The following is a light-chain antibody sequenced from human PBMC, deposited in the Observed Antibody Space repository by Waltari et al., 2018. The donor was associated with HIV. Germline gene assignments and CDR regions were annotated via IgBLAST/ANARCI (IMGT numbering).Light chain of an antibody. CDR3: SSYTNRDTVV. V-gene: IGLV2-14*03. CDR2: EVS. CDR1: RSDVGGYQY. J-gene: IGLJ2*01. Sequence: QSALSQPAPVSGSFAPSITIPFTGTRSDVGGYQYVSWYQQQPGKAPKLLISEVSNRPSGVCSRFSGSKSGNTASLTIFWLQAEDEADYYCSSYTNRDTVVFGGGTKLTVV.